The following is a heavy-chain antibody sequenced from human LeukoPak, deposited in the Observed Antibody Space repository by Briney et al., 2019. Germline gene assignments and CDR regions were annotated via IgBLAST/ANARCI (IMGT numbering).Heavy chain of an antibody. CDR3: AKDQGFTMIVVVITGMDV. V-gene: IGHV3-23*01. D-gene: IGHD3-22*01. CDR2: ISGSGGST. Sequence: GGSLRLSCAASGFTFSSYAMSWVRQAPGKGLEWVSAISGSGGSTYYADSVKGRFTISRDNSKNTLYLQMNSLRAEDTAVYYCAKDQGFTMIVVVITGMDVWGQGTTVTVSS. J-gene: IGHJ6*02. CDR1: GFTFSSYA.